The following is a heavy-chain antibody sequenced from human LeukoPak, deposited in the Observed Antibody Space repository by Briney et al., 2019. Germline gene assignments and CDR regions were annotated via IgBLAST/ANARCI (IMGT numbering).Heavy chain of an antibody. CDR2: ISTSGTTT. D-gene: IGHD3-10*01. J-gene: IGHJ4*02. CDR1: GFTFSDYY. V-gene: IGHV3-11*04. CDR3: ARVRGSYSVDY. Sequence: GGSLRLSCAASGFTFSDYYMSWIRQAPGKGLEWISYISTSGTTTYHADSVKGRFTISRDDAKNSLYLQMNSLRADDTALYFCARVRGSYSVDYWGQGTLVTVSS.